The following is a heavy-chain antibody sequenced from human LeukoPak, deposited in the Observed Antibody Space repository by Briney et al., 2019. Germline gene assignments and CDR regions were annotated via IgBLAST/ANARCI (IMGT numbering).Heavy chain of an antibody. D-gene: IGHD3-9*01. Sequence: SETLSLTCTVSGGSISSYYWSWIRQPPGKGLEWIGYIYYSGSTNYNPSLKSRVTISVDTSRNQFSLKLSSVTAADTAVYYCARVHRRYFDWLPSTYYFDYWGQGTLVTVSS. CDR2: IYYSGST. CDR1: GGSISSYY. V-gene: IGHV4-59*01. CDR3: ARVHRRYFDWLPSTYYFDY. J-gene: IGHJ4*02.